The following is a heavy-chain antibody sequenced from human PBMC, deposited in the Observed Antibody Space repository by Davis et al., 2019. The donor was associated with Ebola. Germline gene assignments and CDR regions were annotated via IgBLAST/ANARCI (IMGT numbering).Heavy chain of an antibody. CDR3: ARDAWLVGGFEY. J-gene: IGHJ4*02. CDR2: ISRSSSTI. CDR1: GLTFSSYS. D-gene: IGHD6-19*01. V-gene: IGHV3-48*02. Sequence: GESLKISCAASGLTFSSYSMNWVRQAPGKGLEWVSYISRSSSTIYYADSVKGRFTISRDNAKSSLYLQMNSLRDEDTAVYYCARDAWLVGGFEYWGQGTLVTVSS.